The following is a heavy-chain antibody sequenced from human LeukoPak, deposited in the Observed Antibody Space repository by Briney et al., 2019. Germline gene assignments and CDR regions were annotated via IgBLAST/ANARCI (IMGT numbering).Heavy chain of an antibody. CDR2: IIPIFGTA. CDR3: ARVGRAMTVVGTYYYYGMDV. V-gene: IGHV1-69*13. Sequence: GVSVKVSCKASGGTFSSYAISWVRQAPGQGLEWMGGIIPIFGTANYAQKFQGRVTITADESTSTAYMELSSLRSEDTAVYYCARVGRAMTVVGTYYYYGMDVWGQGTTVTVSS. CDR1: GGTFSSYA. D-gene: IGHD3-22*01. J-gene: IGHJ6*02.